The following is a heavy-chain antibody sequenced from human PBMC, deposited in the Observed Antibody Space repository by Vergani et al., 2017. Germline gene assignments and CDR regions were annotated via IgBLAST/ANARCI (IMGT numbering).Heavy chain of an antibody. D-gene: IGHD1-26*01. J-gene: IGHJ3*02. CDR2: IWYDGSNK. CDR1: GFTFSSYG. CDR3: AKVISVGAILDAFDI. Sequence: QVQLVESGGGVVQPGRSLRLSCAASGFTFSSYGMHWVRQAPGKGLEWVAVIWYDGSNKYYADSVKGRFTISRDNSKNTLYLQMNSLRAEDTAVYYCAKVISVGAILDAFDIWGQGTMVTVSS. V-gene: IGHV3-33*06.